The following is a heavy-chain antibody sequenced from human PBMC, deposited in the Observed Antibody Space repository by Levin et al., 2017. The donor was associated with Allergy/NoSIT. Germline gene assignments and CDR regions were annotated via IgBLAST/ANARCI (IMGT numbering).Heavy chain of an antibody. CDR2: ISSSSSYI. Sequence: LSLTCAASGFPFSSSSMNWVRQAPGKGLGWVSSISSSSSYIYYADSVKGRFPIYRDHAKNSLYLQMNSLRAEDTAVYYCARDCFPPGERFLEWLSPGYYYHNDGMDVWGQGTTVTVAS. J-gene: IGHJ6*02. D-gene: IGHD3-3*01. CDR1: GFPFSSSS. CDR3: ARDCFPPGERFLEWLSPGYYYHNDGMDV. V-gene: IGHV3-21*01.